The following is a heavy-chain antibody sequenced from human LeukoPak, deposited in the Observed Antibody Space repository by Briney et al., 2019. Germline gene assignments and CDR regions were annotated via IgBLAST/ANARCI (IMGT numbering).Heavy chain of an antibody. CDR2: INHSGST. D-gene: IGHD4-11*01. CDR1: GGSFSGYY. CDR3: AGAPRARTTVTTFVWFDP. J-gene: IGHJ5*02. Sequence: PSETLSLTCAVYGGSFSGYYWSWIRQPPGKGLEWIGEINHSGSTNYNPSLKSRVTISVDTSKNQFSLKLSSVTAADTAVYYCAGAPRARTTVTTFVWFDPWGQGTLVTVSS. V-gene: IGHV4-34*01.